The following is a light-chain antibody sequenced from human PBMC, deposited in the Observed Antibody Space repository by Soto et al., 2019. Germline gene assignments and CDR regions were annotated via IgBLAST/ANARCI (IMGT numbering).Light chain of an antibody. CDR3: CSYAGSHTWV. CDR2: DVS. J-gene: IGLJ3*02. Sequence: QSVLTQPRSVSGSPGQSVTISCTGTSSDVGGYNYVSWYQQHPGKAPKLMICDVSKRPSGVPDRFSGSKSGNTASLTISGLQAEDEADYYCCSYAGSHTWVFGGGTQLTVL. V-gene: IGLV2-11*01. CDR1: SSDVGGYNY.